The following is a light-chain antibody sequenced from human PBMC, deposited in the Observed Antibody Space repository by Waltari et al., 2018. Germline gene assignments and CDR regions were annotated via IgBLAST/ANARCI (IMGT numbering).Light chain of an antibody. CDR2: WAS. J-gene: IGKJ1*01. CDR3: QQYYSTPWT. V-gene: IGKV4-1*01. Sequence: DIVMTQSPDSLAVSLGERATINCKSSQSVLYSSNNKNYLAWYQQKTGKPPKRLIYWASTRESGVPDRFSGSGSGTDFTLTISSLQAEDVAVYYCQQYYSTPWTFGQGTKVEIK. CDR1: QSVLYSSNNKNY.